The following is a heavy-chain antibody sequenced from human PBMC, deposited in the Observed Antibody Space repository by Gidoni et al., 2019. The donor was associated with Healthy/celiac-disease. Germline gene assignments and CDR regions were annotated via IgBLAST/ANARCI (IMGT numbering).Heavy chain of an antibody. CDR3: ARRIWFGELRWFDP. CDR1: GGSISSSRDS. Sequence: QLQLQESAPGLVQPSQTLSLTSTVSGGSISSSRDSWGWIRQPPGTGLEWNGSIYYTGSTYYNPALKSRVTISVDTSKNQFSLKLSSVTAADTAVYYCARRIWFGELRWFDPWGQGTLVTVSS. CDR2: IYYTGST. V-gene: IGHV4-39*01. D-gene: IGHD3-10*01. J-gene: IGHJ5*02.